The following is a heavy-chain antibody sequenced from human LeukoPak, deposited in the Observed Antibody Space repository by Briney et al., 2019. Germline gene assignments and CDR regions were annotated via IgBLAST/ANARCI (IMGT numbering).Heavy chain of an antibody. J-gene: IGHJ3*02. V-gene: IGHV4-39*07. CDR2: IYYSGST. CDR3: AGVLPVASVAFDI. Sequence: SETLSLTCTVSGGSISSSRYYWGWIRQPPGKGLEWIGNIYYSGSTYYNPSLKSRVTISVDTSKNQFSLKLSSVTAADTAVYYCAGVLPVASVAFDIWGQGTMVTVSS. D-gene: IGHD6-19*01. CDR1: GGSISSSRYY.